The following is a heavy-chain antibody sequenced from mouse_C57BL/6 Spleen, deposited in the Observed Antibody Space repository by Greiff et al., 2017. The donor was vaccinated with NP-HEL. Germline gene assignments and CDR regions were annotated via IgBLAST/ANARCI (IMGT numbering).Heavy chain of an antibody. J-gene: IGHJ3*01. Sequence: EVHLVESEGGLVQPGSSMKLSCTASGFTFSDYYMAWVRQVPEKGLEWVANINYDGSSTYYLDSLKSRFIISRDNAKNILYLQMSSLKSEDTATYYCARGEGGYDEGAFAYWGQGTLVTVSA. CDR1: GFTFSDYY. CDR2: INYDGSST. D-gene: IGHD2-2*01. V-gene: IGHV5-16*01. CDR3: ARGEGGYDEGAFAY.